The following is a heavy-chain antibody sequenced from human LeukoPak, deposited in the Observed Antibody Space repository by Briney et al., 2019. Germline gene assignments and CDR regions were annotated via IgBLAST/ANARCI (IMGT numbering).Heavy chain of an antibody. D-gene: IGHD2-15*01. CDR3: AKDRRDIVVVVAAGIFDY. CDR2: ISGSGGST. Sequence: GGSLRLSCAASGFTFSSYAMSWVRQAPGKGLEWVSDISGSGGSTYYADSVKGRFTISRDNSKNTLYLQMNSLRAEDTAVYYCAKDRRDIVVVVAAGIFDYWGQGTLVTVSS. CDR1: GFTFSSYA. V-gene: IGHV3-23*01. J-gene: IGHJ4*02.